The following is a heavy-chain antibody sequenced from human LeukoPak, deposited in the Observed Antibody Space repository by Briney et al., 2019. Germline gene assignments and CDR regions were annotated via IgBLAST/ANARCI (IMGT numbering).Heavy chain of an antibody. CDR2: ISGSGGST. CDR3: AKSLAVAGYFDY. D-gene: IGHD6-19*01. CDR1: GFTFSSYA. Sequence: GGSLRLSCAASGFTFSSYAMSWVRQAPGKGLEWVSAISGSGGSTYYADTVKGRFTISRDNSKNTLYLQMNSLRAEDTAVYYCAKSLAVAGYFDYWGQGTLVTVSS. J-gene: IGHJ4*02. V-gene: IGHV3-23*01.